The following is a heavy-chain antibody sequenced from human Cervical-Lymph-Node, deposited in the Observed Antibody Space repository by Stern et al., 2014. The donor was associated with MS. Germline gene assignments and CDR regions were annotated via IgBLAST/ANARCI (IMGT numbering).Heavy chain of an antibody. CDR2: IIPSFGTA. Sequence: QVQLVQSGSGVKQPGSSLKLSCKASGDPFSRYAISWVRQAPGQGPAWMGGIIPSFGTANYAQKFQGRVTITADESTSTAYMELSSLRSEDTAVYYCASYCSGGSCNYWGQGTLVTVSS. V-gene: IGHV1-69*01. J-gene: IGHJ4*02. CDR3: ASYCSGGSCNY. CDR1: GDPFSRYA. D-gene: IGHD2-15*01.